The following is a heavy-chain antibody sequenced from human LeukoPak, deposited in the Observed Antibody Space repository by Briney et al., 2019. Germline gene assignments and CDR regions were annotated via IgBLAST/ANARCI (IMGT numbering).Heavy chain of an antibody. J-gene: IGHJ3*02. CDR1: GGSISSSSYY. Sequence: SETPSLTCTVSGGSISSSSYYWGWIRQPPGKGLEWIGSIYYSGSTYYNPSLKSRVTISVDTSKNQFSLKLSSVTAADTAVYYCARPLDAFDIWGQGTMVTVSS. CDR2: IYYSGST. V-gene: IGHV4-39*01. CDR3: ARPLDAFDI.